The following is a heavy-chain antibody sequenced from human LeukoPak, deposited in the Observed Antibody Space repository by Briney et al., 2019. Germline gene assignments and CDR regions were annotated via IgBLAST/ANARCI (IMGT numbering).Heavy chain of an antibody. V-gene: IGHV3-49*03. CDR1: GFTFGDYA. D-gene: IGHD2-2*01. J-gene: IGHJ6*02. CDR2: ISIKAYGGTT. CDR3: TRDCSSTSCSQDYYYYGMDV. Sequence: PGGSLRLSCTASGFTFGDYAMSWFCQAPRTGLEWVGFISIKAYGGTTEYAASVKGRFTISRDDSKSIAYLQMTSLQTEDTAVYYCTRDCSSTSCSQDYYYYGMDVWGQGTTVTVSS.